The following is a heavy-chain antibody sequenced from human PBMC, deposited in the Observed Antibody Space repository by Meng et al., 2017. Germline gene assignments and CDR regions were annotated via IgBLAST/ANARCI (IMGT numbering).Heavy chain of an antibody. J-gene: IGHJ4*02. CDR3: TRDQWEMAIMFDY. D-gene: IGHD5-24*01. CDR1: GFAFGDYA. V-gene: IGHV3-49*03. Sequence: GESLKISCTASGFAFGDYAMSWFRQAPGKGLEWVGFIRSKAYGGTTEYAASVKGRFTISRDDSKSIAYLQMNRLKTEDTAVYYCTRDQWEMAIMFDYWGQGTLVTVSS. CDR2: IRSKAYGGTT.